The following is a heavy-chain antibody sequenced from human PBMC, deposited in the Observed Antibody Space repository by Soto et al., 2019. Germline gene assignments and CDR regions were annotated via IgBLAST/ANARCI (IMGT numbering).Heavy chain of an antibody. J-gene: IGHJ4*02. Sequence: QVQLVQSGAEVKKPGASVKVSCKASGYTFTNYYIHWVRQAPGQGLEWMGIINPTSCSTNYAQKFQGRVTFTYDTSTTTVYMELSGLRSEDTAVLYCARDLAAGDHWGQGTLVTVSS. D-gene: IGHD6-13*01. V-gene: IGHV1-46*01. CDR1: GYTFTNYY. CDR2: INPTSCST. CDR3: ARDLAAGDH.